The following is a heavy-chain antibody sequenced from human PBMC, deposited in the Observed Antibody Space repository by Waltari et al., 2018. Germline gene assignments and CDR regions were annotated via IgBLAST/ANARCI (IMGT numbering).Heavy chain of an antibody. Sequence: QLQLQQSGPGLVKPSESLSLTCIVSGDSVSSRYLWNWVRQTPGKGLEWIGQIHGSGRINFNPSFESRVTMSIDTSKNQFSLKVSSATAADTAVYYCARDRGRGLYLDSWGQGSLVTVS. J-gene: IGHJ4*02. CDR2: IHGSGRI. D-gene: IGHD2-15*01. CDR1: GDSVSSRYL. CDR3: ARDRGRGLYLDS. V-gene: IGHV4-4*02.